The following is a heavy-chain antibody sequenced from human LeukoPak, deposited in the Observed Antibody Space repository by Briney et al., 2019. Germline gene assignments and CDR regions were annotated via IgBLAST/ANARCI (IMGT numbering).Heavy chain of an antibody. V-gene: IGHV4-59*11. D-gene: IGHD6-13*01. CDR3: AREVHYGTSWYFDS. Sequence: SETLSLTCTVSGGSINSHYLSWFRQPPGKALEWIGYMYYTGATNYNPSFKSRVTISVGTSKNQFSLRLSSATAAGTAVYYCAREVHYGTSWYFDSWGQGTLVTASS. J-gene: IGHJ4*02. CDR2: MYYTGAT. CDR1: GGSINSHY.